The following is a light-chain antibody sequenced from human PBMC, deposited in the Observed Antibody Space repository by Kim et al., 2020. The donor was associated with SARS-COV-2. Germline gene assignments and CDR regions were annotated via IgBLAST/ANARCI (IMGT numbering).Light chain of an antibody. CDR1: NIGSKN. CDR2: RDS. J-gene: IGLJ2*01. CDR3: QVWDSSTV. V-gene: IGLV3-9*01. Sequence: SYELTQPLSVSVALGQTARITCGGNNIGSKNVHWYHQKPGQAPVLVIYRDSNRPSGIPERFSGSNSGNTATLTISGAQAGDEADYYCQVWDSSTVFGGGT.